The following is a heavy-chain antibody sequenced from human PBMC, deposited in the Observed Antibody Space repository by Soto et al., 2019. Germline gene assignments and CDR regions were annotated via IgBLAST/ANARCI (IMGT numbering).Heavy chain of an antibody. Sequence: GGSLRLSCAASGFTFSSYSMNWVRQAPGKGLEWVSSISSSSSYIYYADSVKGRFTISRDNAKNSLYLQMNSLRAEDTAVYYCARDSGPYSYGYWLDPWGQGTLVTVSS. CDR3: ARDSGPYSYGYWLDP. V-gene: IGHV3-21*01. D-gene: IGHD5-18*01. CDR1: GFTFSSYS. CDR2: ISSSSSYI. J-gene: IGHJ5*02.